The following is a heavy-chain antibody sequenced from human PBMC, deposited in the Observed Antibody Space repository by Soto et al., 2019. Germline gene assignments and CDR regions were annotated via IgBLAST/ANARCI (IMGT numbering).Heavy chain of an antibody. V-gene: IGHV3-23*01. D-gene: IGHD2-8*01. CDR2: ISGSGGST. Sequence: GGSLRLSCAASGFTFSSYAMSWVRQAPGKGLEWVSAISGSGGSTYYADSVKGRFTISRDNSKNTLYLQMNSLRAEDTAVYYCAKPLYCTNGVCYTDPYFDYWGQGTLVTVSS. CDR1: GFTFSSYA. J-gene: IGHJ4*02. CDR3: AKPLYCTNGVCYTDPYFDY.